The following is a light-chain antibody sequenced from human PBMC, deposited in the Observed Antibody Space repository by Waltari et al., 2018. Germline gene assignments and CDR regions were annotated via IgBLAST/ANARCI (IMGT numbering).Light chain of an antibody. J-gene: IGKJ2*03. CDR2: KAS. CDR1: QSISNY. Sequence: DIQMTQSPSTLSASVEDTITITCRASQSISNYLAWYQQKPGKAPKLLIYKASSSGSGVPSRFSGSGSGTEFTLTISSLQPDDFATYYCQQYNTYSSFGQGTKLEIK. CDR3: QQYNTYSS. V-gene: IGKV1-5*03.